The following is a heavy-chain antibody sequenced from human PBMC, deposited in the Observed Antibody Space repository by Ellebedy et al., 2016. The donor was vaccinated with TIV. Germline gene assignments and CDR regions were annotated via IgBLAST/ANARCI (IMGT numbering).Heavy chain of an antibody. D-gene: IGHD3-22*01. Sequence: MPSETLSLTCAVYGGSFSGYYWSWIRQPPGKGLEWIGEINQSGSTNYNPSLKSRVTISVDTSKNQLSLKLSSVTAADTAVYYCARSTMIVVVPFDYWGQGTLVTVSS. CDR3: ARSTMIVVVPFDY. CDR1: GGSFSGYY. CDR2: INQSGST. J-gene: IGHJ4*02. V-gene: IGHV4-34*01.